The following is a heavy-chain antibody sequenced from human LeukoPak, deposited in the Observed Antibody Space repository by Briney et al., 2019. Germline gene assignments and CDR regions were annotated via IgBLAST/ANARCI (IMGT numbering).Heavy chain of an antibody. CDR1: GFTFSSYS. CDR3: AKDRYSSSSPNWFDP. J-gene: IGHJ5*02. Sequence: GGSLRLSCAASGFTFSSYSMNWVRQAPGKGLEWVSAISGSGGSTYYADSVKGRFTISRDNSKNTLYLQMNSLRAEDTAVYYCAKDRYSSSSPNWFDPWGQGTLVTVSS. V-gene: IGHV3-23*01. D-gene: IGHD6-6*01. CDR2: ISGSGGST.